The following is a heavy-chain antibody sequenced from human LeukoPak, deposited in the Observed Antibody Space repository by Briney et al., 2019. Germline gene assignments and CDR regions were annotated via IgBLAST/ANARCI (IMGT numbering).Heavy chain of an antibody. CDR2: VNPSDGST. V-gene: IGHV1-46*02. CDR3: ARDSFGELQIDY. J-gene: IGHJ4*02. CDR1: GYTFNIYY. D-gene: IGHD3-10*01. Sequence: ASVKVSCKASGYTFNIYYIHWVRLAPGHGPEWMGLVNPSDGSTRYAQKFQGRVTMTRDTSTSTVCMEMNSLTSEDTAVYYCARDSFGELQIDYWGQGTLVTVSS.